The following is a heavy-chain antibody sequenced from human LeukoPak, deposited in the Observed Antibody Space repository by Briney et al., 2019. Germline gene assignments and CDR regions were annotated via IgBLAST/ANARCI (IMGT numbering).Heavy chain of an antibody. CDR3: AKVALWFGEYYFDY. J-gene: IGHJ4*02. V-gene: IGHV3-30*04. CDR2: LSSDGRNK. CDR1: GFTFSSYA. D-gene: IGHD3-10*01. Sequence: PGRSLRLSCAASGFTFSSYAMHWVRQAPGKGLEWAAALSSDGRNKFYADSVKGRFTISRDNSKNTLYLQMNSLRAEDTAVYYCAKVALWFGEYYFDYWGQGTLVTVYS.